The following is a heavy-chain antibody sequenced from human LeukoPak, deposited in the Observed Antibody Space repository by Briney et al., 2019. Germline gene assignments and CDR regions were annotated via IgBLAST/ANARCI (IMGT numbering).Heavy chain of an antibody. D-gene: IGHD2-21*02. V-gene: IGHV3-30*04. Sequence: GGSLRLSCAASGFTFSSYAMHWVRQAPGKGLEWVAVISYDGSNKYYADSVKGRFTISRDNSKNTLYLQMNSLRAEDTALYYCARLTYCGGDCSYFDYWGQGTLVTVSS. CDR3: ARLTYCGGDCSYFDY. J-gene: IGHJ4*02. CDR1: GFTFSSYA. CDR2: ISYDGSNK.